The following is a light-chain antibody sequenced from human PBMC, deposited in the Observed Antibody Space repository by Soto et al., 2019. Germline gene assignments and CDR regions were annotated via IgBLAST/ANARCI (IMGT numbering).Light chain of an antibody. J-gene: IGKJ5*01. CDR2: GAS. V-gene: IGKV3-15*01. CDR3: QQYNNWPPL. CDR1: QSVSSY. Sequence: IVFTQSPATLSLSPGERATLSCRASQSVSSYLAWYQQKPGQAPRLLIYGASTRATVIPARFSGSGSGTEFTLTISSLQSEDFAVYYCQQYNNWPPLFGQGTRLEIK.